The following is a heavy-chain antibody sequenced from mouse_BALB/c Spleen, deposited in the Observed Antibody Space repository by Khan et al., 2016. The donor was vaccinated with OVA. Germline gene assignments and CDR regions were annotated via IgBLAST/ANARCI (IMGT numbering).Heavy chain of an antibody. CDR1: GYTFTSYW. D-gene: IGHD1-1*01. J-gene: IGHJ4*01. CDR2: IAPGSGST. CDR3: SRSGRYCGGRCAMDY. V-gene: IGHV1S41*01. Sequence: DLVKPGASVKLSCRASGYTFTSYWTNWINQRPGQGLEWIGRIAPGSGSTSYNEMFKGKATLTVDTSSSTVYIQLSSLSSEDSAVCYCSRSGRYCGGRCAMDYWGQGTSVTVSS.